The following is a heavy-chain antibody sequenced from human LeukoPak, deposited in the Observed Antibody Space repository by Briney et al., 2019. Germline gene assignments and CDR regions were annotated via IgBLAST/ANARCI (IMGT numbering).Heavy chain of an antibody. CDR1: GFTFSSYR. V-gene: IGHV3-48*02. D-gene: IGHD4-17*01. CDR2: ISSSGSTK. Sequence: PGGSLRLSCAASGFTFSSYRMNWVRQAPGKGLEWVPSISSSGSTKYYADSVKGRFTISRDNAKNSLYLQMNSLTDEDTAVYYCTRGDYGYFDSWGQGTLVTVSS. CDR3: TRGDYGYFDS. J-gene: IGHJ4*02.